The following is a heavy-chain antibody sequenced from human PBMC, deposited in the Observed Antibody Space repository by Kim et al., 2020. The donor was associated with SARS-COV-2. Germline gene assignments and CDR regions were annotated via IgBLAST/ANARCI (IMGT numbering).Heavy chain of an antibody. J-gene: IGHJ3*02. V-gene: IGHV4-39*01. D-gene: IGHD3-22*01. Sequence: SETLSLTCTVSGGSISSSSYYWGWIRQPPGKGLEWIGSIYYSGSTYYNPSLKSRVTISVDTSKNQFSLKLSSVTAADTAVYYCARHRATRIVGIRVGGAFDIWGQGTMVTVSS. CDR1: GGSISSSSYY. CDR2: IYYSGST. CDR3: ARHRATRIVGIRVGGAFDI.